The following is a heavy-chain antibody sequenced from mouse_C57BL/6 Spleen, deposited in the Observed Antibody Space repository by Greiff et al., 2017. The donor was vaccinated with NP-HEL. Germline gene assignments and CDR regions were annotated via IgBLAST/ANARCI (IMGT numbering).Heavy chain of an antibody. CDR1: GYTFTDYY. D-gene: IGHD1-1*01. Sequence: QVQLQQSGAELVRPGASVKLSCKASGYTFTDYYINWVKQRPGQGLEWIARIYPGSGNTYYNEKFKGKATLTAEKSSSTAYMQLSSLTSEDSAVYFCARWGIMDYGSSPYFDYWGKGTTLTVSS. V-gene: IGHV1-76*01. J-gene: IGHJ2*01. CDR3: ARWGIMDYGSSPYFDY. CDR2: IYPGSGNT.